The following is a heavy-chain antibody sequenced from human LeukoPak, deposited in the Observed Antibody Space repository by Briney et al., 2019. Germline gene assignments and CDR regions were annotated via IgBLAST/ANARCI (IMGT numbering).Heavy chain of an antibody. CDR1: GFTFSSYG. J-gene: IGHJ4*02. D-gene: IGHD3-10*01. V-gene: IGHV3-30*02. CDR3: AKDLGTLISGYYYYYFDY. Sequence: GGSLRLSCAASGFTFSSYGMHWVRQAPGKGLEWVSFVRNDGTNKHYTDSVKGRFTISRDNSKNTVYMQMNSLRAEDTAVYYCAKDLGTLISGYYYYYFDYWGQGTLVTVSS. CDR2: VRNDGTNK.